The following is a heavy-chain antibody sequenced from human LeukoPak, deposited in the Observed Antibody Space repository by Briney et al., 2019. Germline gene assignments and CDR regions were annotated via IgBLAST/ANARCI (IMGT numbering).Heavy chain of an antibody. D-gene: IGHD3-22*01. CDR2: IDPSDSYT. Sequence: GESLKISCKGSGYSFTSYWISWVRQMPGKGLEWMGRIDPSDSYTNYSPSFQGHVTISADKSISTAYLQWSSLKASDTAMYYCARQGREYYYDSSGYLDYWGQGTLVTVSS. CDR1: GYSFTSYW. CDR3: ARQGREYYYDSSGYLDY. V-gene: IGHV5-10-1*01. J-gene: IGHJ4*02.